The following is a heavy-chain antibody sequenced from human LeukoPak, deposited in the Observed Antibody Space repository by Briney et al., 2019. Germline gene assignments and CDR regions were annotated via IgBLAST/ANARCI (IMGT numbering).Heavy chain of an antibody. D-gene: IGHD3-22*01. Sequence: SETLSLTCTVSGGSISSYFWSWIRQPPGKGLEWIGEIYHSGSTNYNPSLKSRVTISVDKSKNQFSLKLSSVTAADTAVYYCARAIRGYYDSSGYYYFDYWGQGTLVTVSS. CDR2: IYHSGST. CDR3: ARAIRGYYDSSGYYYFDY. J-gene: IGHJ4*02. CDR1: GGSISSYF. V-gene: IGHV4-59*12.